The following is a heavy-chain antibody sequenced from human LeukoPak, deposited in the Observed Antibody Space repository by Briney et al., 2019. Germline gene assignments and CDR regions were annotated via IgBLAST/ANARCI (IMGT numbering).Heavy chain of an antibody. Sequence: PGRSLRLSCAASGFTFSSHWINWVRQAPGKGLEWVSGISPSGSISYYADSVKGRFTISRDNSKNTLYLQMNSLRAEDTAVYYCARGLRIAVAGNIDYWGQGTLVTVSS. CDR1: GFTFSSHW. J-gene: IGHJ4*02. CDR2: ISPSGSIS. CDR3: ARGLRIAVAGNIDY. D-gene: IGHD6-19*01. V-gene: IGHV3-23*01.